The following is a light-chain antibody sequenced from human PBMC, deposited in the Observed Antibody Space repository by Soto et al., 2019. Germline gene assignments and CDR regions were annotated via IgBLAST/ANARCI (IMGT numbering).Light chain of an antibody. CDR3: QSYDSSLSAVV. CDR1: SSNIGAGYD. V-gene: IGLV1-40*01. Sequence: QAVVTQPPSVSGAPGQRVTISCTGSSSNIGAGYDVRWYQQLPGTAPKLLIYANSNRPSGVPDRFSGSKSGTSASLAITGLQAEDEADYYCQSYDSSLSAVVFGGGTKLTVL. J-gene: IGLJ2*01. CDR2: ANS.